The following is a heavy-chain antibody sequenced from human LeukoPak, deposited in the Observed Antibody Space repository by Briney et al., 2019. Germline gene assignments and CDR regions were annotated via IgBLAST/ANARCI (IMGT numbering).Heavy chain of an antibody. D-gene: IGHD5-18*01. CDR1: GGSISSYY. V-gene: IGHV4-59*01. J-gene: IGHJ4*02. Sequence: SETLSLTCTVSGGSISSYYWSWIQQPPGKGPEWIGYIYYSGSTNYNPSLKSRVTISVDTSKNQFSLKLSSVTAADTAVYYCARVNSVRGYSYGYFDYWGQGTLVTVSS. CDR3: ARVNSVRGYSYGYFDY. CDR2: IYYSGST.